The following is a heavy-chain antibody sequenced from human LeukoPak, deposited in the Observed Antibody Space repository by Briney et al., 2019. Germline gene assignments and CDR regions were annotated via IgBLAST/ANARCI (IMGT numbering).Heavy chain of an antibody. D-gene: IGHD5-12*01. CDR3: ARGGFAKQDAFEN. CDR1: GGSISSYY. J-gene: IGHJ4*02. V-gene: IGHV4-59*01. CDR2: IYYSGST. Sequence: KSSETLSLTCTVSGGSISSYYWSWIRQPPGKGLEWIGYIYYSGSTNYNPSLKSRVTISVDTSKNQFSLKLSSVTAADTAVYYCARGGFAKQDAFENWGQGTLVTVSS.